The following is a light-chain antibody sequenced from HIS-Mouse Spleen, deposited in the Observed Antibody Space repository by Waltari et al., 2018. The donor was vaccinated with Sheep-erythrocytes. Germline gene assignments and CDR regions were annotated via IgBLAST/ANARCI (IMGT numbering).Light chain of an antibody. CDR2: AAS. V-gene: IGKV1-12*01. Sequence: DIQITQSPSSVSASVGDRVTITCRSSQGSSSWLAWYQQKPGKAPKLLIYAASSLQSGVPSRFSGSGSGTDFTLTISSLQPEDFVTYYCQQANSFPITFGQGTRLEIK. CDR1: QGSSSW. J-gene: IGKJ5*01. CDR3: QQANSFPIT.